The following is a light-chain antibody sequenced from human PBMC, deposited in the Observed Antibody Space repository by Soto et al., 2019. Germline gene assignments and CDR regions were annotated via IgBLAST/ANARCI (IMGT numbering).Light chain of an antibody. J-gene: IGKJ2*01. CDR3: QQYYDTPYT. CDR1: QSVLYSSINKNY. V-gene: IGKV4-1*01. CDR2: WAS. Sequence: DIVMTQSPDSLAVSLGERATINCKSSQSVLYSSINKNYLAWYQQKPGQPPKLLIYWASTRESGVPDRFSGSGSGTDFTLTISSLQAEDVAVYYCQQYYDTPYTFGQGTKVDIK.